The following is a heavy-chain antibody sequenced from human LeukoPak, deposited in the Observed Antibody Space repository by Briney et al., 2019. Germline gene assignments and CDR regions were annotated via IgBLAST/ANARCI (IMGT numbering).Heavy chain of an antibody. CDR1: GDSVSSNSAA. V-gene: IGHV6-1*01. D-gene: IGHD1-14*01. Sequence: SQTLSLTCGISGDSVSSNSAAWNWIRQSPSRGLEWLVRIFFRSKWYNDYAVSVQGRISINPDTSKNQFSLQLNSVTPEDTAIYYCARGNYNALDYWGQGTLVTVSS. CDR3: ARGNYNALDY. J-gene: IGHJ4*02. CDR2: IFFRSKWYN.